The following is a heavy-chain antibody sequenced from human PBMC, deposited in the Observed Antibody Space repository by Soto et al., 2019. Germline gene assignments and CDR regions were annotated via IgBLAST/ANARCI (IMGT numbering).Heavy chain of an antibody. CDR1: GFSLITSGVG. CDR2: IYWNDDK. D-gene: IGHD2-15*01. Sequence: QITLKESGPTLVKPAQTLTPTCTFSGFSLITSGVGVGWIRQPPGKALEWLAIIYWNDDKFYSPSLWSRLTITKDTSKSQVVLTMTNMDPVDTATYYCALRGYCTGDSCYSAWGQGTLVTVSS. J-gene: IGHJ5*02. CDR3: ALRGYCTGDSCYSA. V-gene: IGHV2-5*01.